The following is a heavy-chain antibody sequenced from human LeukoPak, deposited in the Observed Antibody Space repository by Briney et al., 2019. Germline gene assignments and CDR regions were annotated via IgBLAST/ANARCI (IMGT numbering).Heavy chain of an antibody. Sequence: ASVKVSCKASGFTFTNYGISWVRQAPGQGLEWMGWISAYNGDTNYAQKLQDRVTMTTDTSTSTAYMELRSLRSDDTAVYYCARATPYDSSGYYYLYYYGMDVWGQGTTVTVSS. V-gene: IGHV1-18*01. CDR2: ISAYNGDT. CDR3: ARATPYDSSGYYYLYYYGMDV. D-gene: IGHD3-22*01. CDR1: GFTFTNYG. J-gene: IGHJ6*02.